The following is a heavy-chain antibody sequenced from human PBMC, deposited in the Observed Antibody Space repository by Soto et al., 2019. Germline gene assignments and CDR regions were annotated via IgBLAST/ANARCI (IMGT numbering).Heavy chain of an antibody. CDR1: SGSFSGYF. J-gene: IGHJ6*02. V-gene: IGHV4-34*01. D-gene: IGHD3-3*01. CDR3: ARGRVTIFGVAMDV. Sequence: PSETLSLTCGVYSGSFSGYFWSWIRQPPGKGLEWTGEINHSGSTNYNPSLKSRVTISLDTSKNHFSLKLNSVTAADTAVYYCARGRVTIFGVAMDVWGQGTTVTVSS. CDR2: INHSGST.